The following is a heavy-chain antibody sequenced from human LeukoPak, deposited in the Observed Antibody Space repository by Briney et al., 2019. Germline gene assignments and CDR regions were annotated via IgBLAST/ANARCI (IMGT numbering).Heavy chain of an antibody. CDR2: FYSSGTS. V-gene: IGHV4-4*07. CDR1: GGSISSDC. CDR3: AREKPVSGWHADS. Sequence: SETLSLTCSVSGGSISSDCWSSIRQPRGKGLEWIGRFYSSGTSDINPPFQPRATISLYTSKNQVFLTLPSLTGADTAVYFCAREKPVSGWHADSWGKGTLVTVSS. D-gene: IGHD6-19*01. J-gene: IGHJ4*02.